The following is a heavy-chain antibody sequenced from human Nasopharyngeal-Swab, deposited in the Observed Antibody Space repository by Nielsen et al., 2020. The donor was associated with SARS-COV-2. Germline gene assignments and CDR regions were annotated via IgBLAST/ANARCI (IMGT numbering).Heavy chain of an antibody. CDR2: INHSGST. D-gene: IGHD2-2*01. V-gene: IGHV4-34*01. J-gene: IGHJ5*02. Sequence: WIRQPPGKGLEWIGEINHSGSTNYNPSLKSRVTMSVDTSKNQFSLKLSSVTAADTAVYYCARGSLRRYCSSTSCYASPWFDPWGQGTLVTVSS. CDR3: ARGSLRRYCSSTSCYASPWFDP.